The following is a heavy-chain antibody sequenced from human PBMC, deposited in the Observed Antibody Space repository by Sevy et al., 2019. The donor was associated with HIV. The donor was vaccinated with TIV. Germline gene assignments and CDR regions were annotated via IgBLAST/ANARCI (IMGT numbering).Heavy chain of an antibody. Sequence: SETLSLTCSVSGGSIGSNSYSWGWVRQPPGKGLEWIATIKYSGRASHNPSLESRVTIAVAPSKKKFSLQLTSVTAADTAVYFCARHFSYDYWDGYNLNYFDMWGQGTLVTVSS. J-gene: IGHJ4*02. CDR3: ARHFSYDYWDGYNLNYFDM. D-gene: IGHD3-3*01. CDR2: IKYSGRA. CDR1: GGSIGSNSYS. V-gene: IGHV4-39*01.